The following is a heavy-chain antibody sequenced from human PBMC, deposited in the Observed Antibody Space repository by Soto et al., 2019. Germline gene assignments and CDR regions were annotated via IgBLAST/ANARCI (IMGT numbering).Heavy chain of an antibody. CDR1: GFTFSSYY. CDR3: ARDWPESYCGGDCPLGYYYRGMDV. CDR2: INPSNGST. Sequence: QVQLLQSGAELKKPGASVSLSCKASGFTFSSYYIHWVRQSPAEGLQWMGVINPSNGSTSYPQKFQDRVTMTTATSKNTVYMDLSSLRIEDTAAYFCARDWPESYCGGDCPLGYYYRGMDVWGQGTAVTVSS. V-gene: IGHV1-46*01. J-gene: IGHJ6*02. D-gene: IGHD2-21*02.